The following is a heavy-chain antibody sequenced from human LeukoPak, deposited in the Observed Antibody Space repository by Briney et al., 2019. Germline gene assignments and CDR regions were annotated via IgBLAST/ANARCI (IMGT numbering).Heavy chain of an antibody. CDR1: GGSISSYY. D-gene: IGHD5-12*01. J-gene: IGHJ4*02. Sequence: SETLSLTCTVSGGSISSYYWSWIRQPAGKGLEWIGRFYSGGSTDYNHSLKSRVTMSVDTSKNQFSLKLSSVTAADTAVYYCARVYSGYDLPGSLANYYFDYWGQGTLVTVSS. CDR2: FYSGGST. CDR3: ARVYSGYDLPGSLANYYFDY. V-gene: IGHV4-4*07.